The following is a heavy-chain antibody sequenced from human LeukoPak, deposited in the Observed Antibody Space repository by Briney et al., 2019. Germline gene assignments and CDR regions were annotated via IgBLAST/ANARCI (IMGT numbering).Heavy chain of an antibody. CDR3: AKDPRRFDY. V-gene: IGHV3-23*01. Sequence: GGSLRLSCAASGFTFSSYAMSWVRHAPGKGLELVSVVSGSGASTYYADSVKGRFTISRDNSKNTLYLQMNSLRAEDTAVYYCAKDPRRFDYWGQGTLVTVSS. CDR2: VSGSGAST. J-gene: IGHJ4*02. CDR1: GFTFSSYA.